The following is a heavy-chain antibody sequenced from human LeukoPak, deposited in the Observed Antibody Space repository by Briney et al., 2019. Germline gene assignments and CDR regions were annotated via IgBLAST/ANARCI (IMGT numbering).Heavy chain of an antibody. Sequence: GGSLRLSCAASGFTFSSYGMHWVRQAPGKGLEWVAVIWYDGSNKYYADSVKSRFTISRDNSKNTLYLQMNSLRAEDTAVYYCARKIGVTFGGVKASWGQGTLVTVSS. CDR1: GFTFSSYG. CDR3: ARKIGVTFGGVKAS. CDR2: IWYDGSNK. D-gene: IGHD3-16*01. J-gene: IGHJ5*02. V-gene: IGHV3-33*01.